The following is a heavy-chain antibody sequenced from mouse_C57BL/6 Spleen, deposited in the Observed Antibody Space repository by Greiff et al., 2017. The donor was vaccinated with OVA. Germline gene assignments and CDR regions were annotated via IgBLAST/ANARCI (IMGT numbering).Heavy chain of an antibody. J-gene: IGHJ2*01. Sequence: QVQLQQSGAELARPGASVKLSCKASGYTFTSYGISWVKQRTGQGLEWIGEIYPRSGNTYYNEKFKGKATLTADKSSSTAYMELRSLTSEDSAVDFCARRTTVVVGGDYWGQGTTLTVSS. CDR3: ARRTTVVVGGDY. D-gene: IGHD1-1*01. CDR1: GYTFTSYG. V-gene: IGHV1-81*01. CDR2: IYPRSGNT.